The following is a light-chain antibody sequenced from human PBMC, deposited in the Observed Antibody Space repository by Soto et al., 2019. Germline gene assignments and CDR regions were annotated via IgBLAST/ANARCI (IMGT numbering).Light chain of an antibody. CDR2: DAS. CDR3: QQYGSSPLT. Sequence: EIVLTQSPDTLSLSPGERATLSCRASQSVRSNYLAWYQQKPGQAPRFLIYDASSRATGIPDRFSGSGSWTDFTLTIRRLEPEDFAVYYCQQYGSSPLTFGGGTKVEIK. CDR1: QSVRSNY. V-gene: IGKV3-20*01. J-gene: IGKJ4*01.